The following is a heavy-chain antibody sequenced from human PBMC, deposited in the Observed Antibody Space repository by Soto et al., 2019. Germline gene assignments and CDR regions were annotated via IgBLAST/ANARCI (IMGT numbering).Heavy chain of an antibody. CDR3: ARVGGDYYYYYMDV. V-gene: IGHV4-59*01. J-gene: IGHJ6*03. CDR2: IYYSGST. CDR1: GGSISSYY. D-gene: IGHD4-17*01. Sequence: SETLSLTCTVFGGSISSYYWSWIRQPPGKGLEWIGYIYYSGSTNYNPSPKSRVTISVDTSKNQFSLKLSSVTAADTAVYYCARVGGDYYYYYMDVWGKGTTVTVSS.